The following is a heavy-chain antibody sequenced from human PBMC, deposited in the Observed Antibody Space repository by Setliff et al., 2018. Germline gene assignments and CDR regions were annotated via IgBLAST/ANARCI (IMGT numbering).Heavy chain of an antibody. Sequence: SETLSLTCKVSGDSMNSGVYYWAWIRQPPGKGLEWIGRIYSGGTTYYNSSLKSRVTISVDTSKSQFSLRLNSVTAADTAVYYCARHYGDSYSYYYIDVWGKGTTVTVSS. J-gene: IGHJ6*03. D-gene: IGHD4-17*01. CDR1: GDSMNSGVYY. V-gene: IGHV4-39*01. CDR3: ARHYGDSYSYYYIDV. CDR2: IYSGGTT.